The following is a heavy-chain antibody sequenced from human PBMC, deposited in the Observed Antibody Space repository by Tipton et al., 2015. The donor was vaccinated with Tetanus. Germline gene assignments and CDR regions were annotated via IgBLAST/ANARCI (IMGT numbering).Heavy chain of an antibody. CDR1: GGSISSGNYY. CDR2: IQHSGST. V-gene: IGHV4-39*01. D-gene: IGHD4-11*01. Sequence: TRSLTCSVSGGSISSGNYYWGWVRQSPGKGLEWIGTIQHSGSTYYKPSLKSRVTFSVDTSKHQFSLILSSVTAADTAVYYCARLTYTRYFDLWGQGTLVTVSS. CDR3: ARLTYTRYFDL. J-gene: IGHJ4*02.